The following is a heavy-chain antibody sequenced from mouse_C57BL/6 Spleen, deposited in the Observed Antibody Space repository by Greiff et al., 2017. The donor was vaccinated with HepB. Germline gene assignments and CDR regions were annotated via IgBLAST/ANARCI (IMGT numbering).Heavy chain of an antibody. V-gene: IGHV1-22*01. J-gene: IGHJ2*01. D-gene: IGHD1-1*01. CDR1: GYTFTDYN. Sequence: VQLQQSGPELVKPGASVKMSCKASGYTFTDYNMHWVKQSHGKSLEWIGYINPNNGGTSYNQKFKGKATLTVNKSSSTAYMEFRSLTSEDSAVYYCAREIYYGSPFDYWGQGTTLTVSS. CDR3: AREIYYGSPFDY. CDR2: INPNNGGT.